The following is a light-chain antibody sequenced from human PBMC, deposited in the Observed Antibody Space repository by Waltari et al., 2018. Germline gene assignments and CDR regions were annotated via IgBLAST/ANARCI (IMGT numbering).Light chain of an antibody. CDR3: QVWDRTSDPPVV. Sequence: SSELTQPPSVSVAPGKTAKFTCGGHNIGRKSVHWYQQKPGQAPVWVVYDDNARPSGIPERFSGSNSGNTATLTIRRVEAGDEADYSCQVWDRTSDPPVVFGGGTTLTVL. CDR1: NIGRKS. J-gene: IGLJ2*01. CDR2: DDN. V-gene: IGLV3-21*03.